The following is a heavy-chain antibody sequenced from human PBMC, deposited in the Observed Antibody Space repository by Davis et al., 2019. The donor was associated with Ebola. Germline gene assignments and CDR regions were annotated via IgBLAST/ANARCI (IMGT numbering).Heavy chain of an antibody. CDR1: GYTFTSYY. Sequence: ASVKVSCKASGYTFTSYYMHWVRQAPGQGLEWMGWINPNSGGTNYAQKFQGRVTMTRDTSISTAYMELSRLRSDDTAVYYCARATVTKDAFDIWGQGTMVTVSS. D-gene: IGHD4-17*01. CDR2: INPNSGGT. CDR3: ARATVTKDAFDI. V-gene: IGHV1-2*02. J-gene: IGHJ3*02.